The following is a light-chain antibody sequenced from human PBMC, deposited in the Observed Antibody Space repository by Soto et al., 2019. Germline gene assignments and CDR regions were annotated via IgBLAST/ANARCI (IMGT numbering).Light chain of an antibody. V-gene: IGKV3-11*01. CDR2: DAS. CDR3: QHRTNWLPLT. Sequence: EIVLTQSPATLSLSPVERATLSCRASQSVSTYLAWYQQKPGQAPRLLIYDASNRATGIPARFSGSGSGTDFTLTISSLEPEDFAVYYCQHRTNWLPLTFGGGTKVAIK. CDR1: QSVSTY. J-gene: IGKJ4*01.